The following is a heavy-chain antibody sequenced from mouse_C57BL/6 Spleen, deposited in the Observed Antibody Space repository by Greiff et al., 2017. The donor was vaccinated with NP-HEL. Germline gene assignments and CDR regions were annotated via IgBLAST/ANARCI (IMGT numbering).Heavy chain of an antibody. V-gene: IGHV1-52*01. J-gene: IGHJ3*01. Sequence: QVQLQQSGAELVRPGSSVKLSCKASGYTFTSYWMHWVKQRPIQGLEWIGNIDPSDSETHYNQKFKDKATLTVDKSSSTAYMQLSSLTSEDSAVYYCARHYSNYSAWFAYWGQGTLVTVSA. CDR2: IDPSDSET. CDR1: GYTFTSYW. D-gene: IGHD2-5*01. CDR3: ARHYSNYSAWFAY.